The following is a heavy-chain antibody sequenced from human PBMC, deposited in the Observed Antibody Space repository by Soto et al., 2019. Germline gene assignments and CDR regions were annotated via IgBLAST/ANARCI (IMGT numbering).Heavy chain of an antibody. V-gene: IGHV1-3*01. Sequence: ASVKVSCKASGYTFTSYAMHWVRQAPGQRLEWMGWINAGNGNTKYSQKFQGRVTITRDTSASTAYMELSSLRSEDTAVYYCARDYAFWSGYYGFDYWGQGTLVTVSS. D-gene: IGHD3-3*01. CDR3: ARDYAFWSGYYGFDY. J-gene: IGHJ4*02. CDR2: INAGNGNT. CDR1: GYTFTSYA.